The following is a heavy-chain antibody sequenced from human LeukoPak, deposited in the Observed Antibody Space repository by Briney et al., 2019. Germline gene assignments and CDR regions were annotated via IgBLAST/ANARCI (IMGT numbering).Heavy chain of an antibody. CDR3: ARALVWLQFVY. CDR1: GFTVSSNY. J-gene: IGHJ4*02. D-gene: IGHD5-12*01. V-gene: IGHV3-66*01. CDR2: IYSGGST. Sequence: GGSLRLSCAASGFTVSSNYMSWVRQAPGKGLEWVSVIYSGGSTYYADSVKGRFTITRDNSKNTLYLQMNSLRVEDTAVYYCARALVWLQFVYWGQGTLVTVSS.